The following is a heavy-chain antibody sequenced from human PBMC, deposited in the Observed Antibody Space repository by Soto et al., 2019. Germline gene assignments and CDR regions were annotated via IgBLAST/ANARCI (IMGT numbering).Heavy chain of an antibody. V-gene: IGHV3-23*01. CDR2: ISGRGDST. CDR3: ANSGSSGWYRFDY. J-gene: IGHJ4*02. D-gene: IGHD6-19*01. Sequence: PGGSLRLSCAASGFTFSNYAMSWVRQAPGKGLEWVSAISGRGDSTYYADSVKGRFTISRDNSKNTLYLQMNSLRAEDTAVYYCANSGSSGWYRFDYWRQGTLVTVSS. CDR1: GFTFSNYA.